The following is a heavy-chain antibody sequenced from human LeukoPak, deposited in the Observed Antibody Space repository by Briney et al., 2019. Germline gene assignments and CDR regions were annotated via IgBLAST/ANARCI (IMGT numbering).Heavy chain of an antibody. V-gene: IGHV3-21*01. D-gene: IGHD2-15*01. CDR1: GFTFSSYS. CDR2: ISSSSSYI. J-gene: IGHJ4*02. CDR3: ARDRYCSGGSCYPLDY. Sequence: GGSLRLSCAASGFTFSSYSMSWVRQAPGKGLEWVSSISSSSSYIYYADSVKGRFTISRDNAKNSLYLQMNSLRAEDTAVYYCARDRYCSGGSCYPLDYWGQGTLVTVSS.